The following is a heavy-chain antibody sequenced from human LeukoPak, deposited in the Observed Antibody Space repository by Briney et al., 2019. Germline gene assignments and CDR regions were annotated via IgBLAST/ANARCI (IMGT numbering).Heavy chain of an antibody. V-gene: IGHV4-34*01. CDR3: ARYNDYYGSGSYFGIGYYFDY. CDR2: INHRGST. CDR1: GGSFSGYY. Sequence: SETLSLTCAVYGGSFSGYYWSWIRQPPGKGLEWIGEINHRGSTNYNPSLKSRVTISVDTSKNQFSLKLSSVTAADTAVYYCARYNDYYGSGSYFGIGYYFDYWGQGTLVTVSS. D-gene: IGHD3-10*01. J-gene: IGHJ4*02.